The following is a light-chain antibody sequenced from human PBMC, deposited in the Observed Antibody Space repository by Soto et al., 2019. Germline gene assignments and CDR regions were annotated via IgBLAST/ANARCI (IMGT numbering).Light chain of an antibody. Sequence: EIVMTQSPATLSVSPGERATLSCRASQSVSSNLAWYQQKPGQAPRRLIYGASTRPTGIPARFSGSGSGTEFTLTISSLQSEDFAVYYCQQYNNWPPAFGGGTKVEIK. CDR1: QSVSSN. V-gene: IGKV3-15*01. CDR2: GAS. J-gene: IGKJ4*01. CDR3: QQYNNWPPA.